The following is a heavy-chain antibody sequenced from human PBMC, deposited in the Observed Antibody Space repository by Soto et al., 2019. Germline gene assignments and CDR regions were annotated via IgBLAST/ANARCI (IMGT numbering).Heavy chain of an antibody. CDR1: GYSFTSYW. D-gene: IGHD1-26*01. CDR2: IYPGDSDT. J-gene: IGHJ4*02. CDR3: ARQMGATPVSFDY. Sequence: PGESLKISCKGSGYSFTSYWSGWVRQMPGKGLEWMGIIYPGDSDTKYRPSFQGQVTISADKSISTAYLQWSSLKASDTAMYYCARQMGATPVSFDYWGQGTLVTVSS. V-gene: IGHV5-51*01.